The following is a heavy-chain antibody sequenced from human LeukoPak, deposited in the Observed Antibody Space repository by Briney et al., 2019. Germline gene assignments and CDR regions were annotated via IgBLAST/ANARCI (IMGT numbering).Heavy chain of an antibody. V-gene: IGHV4-59*01. D-gene: IGHD3-22*01. J-gene: IGHJ4*02. CDR2: IYYTGST. CDR3: ARAMATYYYDSSGLYYFDY. CDR1: GRSISSFY. Sequence: SETLSLTCTVSGRSISSFYWSWIRQPPGQGLEWLGYIYYTGSTNYNPSLKSRVTISVDTSKNQFSLKLSSVTAADTAVYYCARAMATYYYDSSGLYYFDYWGQGTLVTVSS.